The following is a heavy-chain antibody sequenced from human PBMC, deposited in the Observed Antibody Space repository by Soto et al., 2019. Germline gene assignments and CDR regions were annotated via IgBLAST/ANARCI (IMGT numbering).Heavy chain of an antibody. D-gene: IGHD4-17*01. CDR3: ARDQLSSTVVYYYYYYGMDV. Sequence: GGSLRLSCAAAGFTFSSYWMSWVRPAPGKGLEWVANIKQDGSEKYYVDSVKGRFTISRDNAKNSLYLQMNSLRAEDTAVYYCARDQLSSTVVYYYYYYGMDVWGQGTTVTVSS. V-gene: IGHV3-7*05. CDR1: GFTFSSYW. J-gene: IGHJ6*02. CDR2: IKQDGSEK.